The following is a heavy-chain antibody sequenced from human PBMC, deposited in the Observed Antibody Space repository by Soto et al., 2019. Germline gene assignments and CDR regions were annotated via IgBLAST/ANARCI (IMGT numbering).Heavy chain of an antibody. D-gene: IGHD2-15*01. CDR2: IWSAGLT. CDR1: GFTVSSKY. Sequence: WGSLSLSCAASGFTVSSKYMNWVRQAPGKGLEWVSIIWSAGLTYYADSVRGRFTISRDISKNILFLQMNNLRAEDSAIYYCARELRPDLWGQGTLVTVSS. CDR3: ARELRPDL. J-gene: IGHJ5*02. V-gene: IGHV3-53*01.